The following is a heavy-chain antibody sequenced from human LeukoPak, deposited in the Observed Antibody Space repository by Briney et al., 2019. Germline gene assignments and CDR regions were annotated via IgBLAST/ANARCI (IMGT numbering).Heavy chain of an antibody. Sequence: GGSLRLSCAASEFTFSKYWMLWVRQAPGKGLESVSRINTDGTVTTYADSVKGRFTVSRDNADNTMFLQMNSVRDEDTAVYYCATKQWLAPPPDSWGQGTPVTVSS. D-gene: IGHD6-19*01. CDR3: ATKQWLAPPPDS. J-gene: IGHJ4*02. CDR2: INTDGTVT. V-gene: IGHV3-74*01. CDR1: EFTFSKYW.